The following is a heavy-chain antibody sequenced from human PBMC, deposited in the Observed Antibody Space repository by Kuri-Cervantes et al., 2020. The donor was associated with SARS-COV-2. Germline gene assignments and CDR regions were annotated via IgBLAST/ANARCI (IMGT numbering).Heavy chain of an antibody. Sequence: ASVKVSCKASGYTFTSYDINWVRQATGQGLEWMGWMNPNSGNTGYAQKFQGRVTMTRNTSVSTAYVELSSLRSEDTAVYYCARGPWLQLFQLPGHNWFDPWGQGTLVTVSS. J-gene: IGHJ5*02. CDR3: ARGPWLQLFQLPGHNWFDP. CDR1: GYTFTSYD. CDR2: MNPNSGNT. V-gene: IGHV1-8*02. D-gene: IGHD5-18*01.